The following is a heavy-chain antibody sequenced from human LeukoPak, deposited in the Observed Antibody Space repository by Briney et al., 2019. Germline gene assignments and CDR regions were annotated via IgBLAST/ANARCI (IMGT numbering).Heavy chain of an antibody. CDR3: ARDCTGTSCYGRNGH. CDR1: GFTFSSYR. J-gene: IGHJ4*02. D-gene: IGHD2-2*01. Sequence: PGGSLRLSCAASGFTFSSYRMHWVRQAPGEGLVWVSHIHSDGSSTAYADSVKGRFTISRDNAKNTLYLQMNSLRAEDTAVYFCARDCTGTSCYGRNGHWGQGTLVTVSS. V-gene: IGHV3-74*01. CDR2: IHSDGSST.